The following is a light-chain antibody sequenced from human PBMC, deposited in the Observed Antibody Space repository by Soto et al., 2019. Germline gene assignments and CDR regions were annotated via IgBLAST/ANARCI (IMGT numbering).Light chain of an antibody. CDR1: QSVSSY. V-gene: IGKV3-11*01. CDR3: QQRGNWPFT. J-gene: IGKJ3*01. CDR2: DAS. Sequence: IVLTQSPATLSLSPGERATLSCRASQSVSSYLAWYQQKPGQAPRLLIYDASNRATGIPARFSGSGSGTDFTLTISSLEPEDFAVYYCQQRGNWPFTFGPGTKVDIK.